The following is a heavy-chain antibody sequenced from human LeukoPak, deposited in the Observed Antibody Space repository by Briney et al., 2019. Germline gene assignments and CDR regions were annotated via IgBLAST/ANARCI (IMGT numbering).Heavy chain of an antibody. CDR3: ARFSGGSYSHYYYYYGMDV. J-gene: IGHJ6*02. D-gene: IGHD1-26*01. V-gene: IGHV4-59*08. CDR2: IYYSGST. CDR1: GGSISSYY. Sequence: LETLSLTCTVSGGSISSYYWSWIRQPPGKGLEWIGYIYYSGSTNYNPSLKSRVTISVDTSKNQFSLKLSSVTAADTAVYYCARFSGGSYSHYYYYYGMDVWGQGTTVTVSS.